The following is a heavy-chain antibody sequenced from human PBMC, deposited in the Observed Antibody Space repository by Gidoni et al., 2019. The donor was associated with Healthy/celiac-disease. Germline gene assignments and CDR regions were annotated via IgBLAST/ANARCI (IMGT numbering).Heavy chain of an antibody. CDR2: IRSRGSTI. CDR1: GFTFSRYA. CDR3: ARDSGYSGYEGWYGMDV. Sequence: EVQLVESGGGLVQPGGSLRLACAASGFTFSRYAMNWVRQAPGKGLEWVSYIRSRGSTICYADSVKGRFTISRDNAKNSLYLQMNSLRAEDTAVYYCARDSGYSGYEGWYGMDVWGQGTTVTVSS. V-gene: IGHV3-48*03. J-gene: IGHJ6*02. D-gene: IGHD5-12*01.